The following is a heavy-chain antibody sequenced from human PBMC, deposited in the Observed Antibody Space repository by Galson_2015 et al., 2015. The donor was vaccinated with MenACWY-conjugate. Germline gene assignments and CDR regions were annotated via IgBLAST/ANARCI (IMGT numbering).Heavy chain of an antibody. V-gene: IGHV3-53*01. Sequence: SLRLSCAASGLTVSSNYMSWVRQAPGKGLEWVSIIYSGGNTYYADSVKGRFTISRDNSKNTLYFQMNSLRAEDTAVYYCARDRRFXSRGVVTSSRMDVWGQGTTVTVSS. CDR1: GLTVSSNY. D-gene: IGHD3-10*01. J-gene: IGHJ6*02. CDR2: IYSGGNT. CDR3: ARDRRFXSRGVVTSSRMDV.